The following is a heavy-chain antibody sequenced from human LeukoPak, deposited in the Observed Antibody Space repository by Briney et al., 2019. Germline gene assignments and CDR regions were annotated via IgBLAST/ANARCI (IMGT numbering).Heavy chain of an antibody. V-gene: IGHV3-74*01. CDR3: ARRSYGLGAFDI. CDR1: GFTFSSYW. D-gene: IGHD3-16*01. J-gene: IGHJ3*02. Sequence: GGSLRLSCAASGFTFSSYWMHWVRQAPGKGLVWVSRINSDGSSTDYADSVKGRFTISRDNAKNTLYLQMNSLRAEDTAVYYCARRSYGLGAFDIWGQGTMVTVSS. CDR2: INSDGSST.